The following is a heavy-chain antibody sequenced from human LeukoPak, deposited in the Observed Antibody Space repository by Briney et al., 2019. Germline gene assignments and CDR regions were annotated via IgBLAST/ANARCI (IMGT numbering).Heavy chain of an antibody. CDR3: ARGPADKFDY. CDR2: IYSGGST. D-gene: IGHD3-22*01. J-gene: IGHJ4*02. Sequence: GGSLRLSCAASGFTVSSKYMSWVRQAPGKGLEWVSVIYSGGSTYYADSVKGRFTISRDNAKNSLYLQMDSLRAEDTAVYYCARGPADKFDYWGQGTLVTVSS. V-gene: IGHV3-66*01. CDR1: GFTVSSKY.